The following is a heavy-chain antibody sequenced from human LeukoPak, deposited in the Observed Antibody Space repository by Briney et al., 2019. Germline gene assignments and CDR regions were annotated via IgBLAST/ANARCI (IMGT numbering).Heavy chain of an antibody. CDR2: ISSSSSTI. D-gene: IGHD3-22*01. V-gene: IGHV3-48*01. CDR1: GFTFSSYS. Sequence: GGSLRLSCAASGFTFSSYSMNWVRQAPGKGLEWVSYISSSSSTIYYADSVKGRFTISRDNSKNTLYLQMNSLRAEDTAVYYCARNAYYYDSSGYYSFDYWGQGTLVTVSS. J-gene: IGHJ4*02. CDR3: ARNAYYYDSSGYYSFDY.